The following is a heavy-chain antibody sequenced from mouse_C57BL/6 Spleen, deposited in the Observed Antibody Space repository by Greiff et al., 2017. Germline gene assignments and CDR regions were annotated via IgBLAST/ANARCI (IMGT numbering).Heavy chain of an antibody. J-gene: IGHJ2*01. V-gene: IGHV1-83*01. D-gene: IGHD2-3*01. Sequence: VQLQQPGPELVKPGASVKMSCKASGYTFTDYYMHWVKQKPGKGLEWIGEIYPGSGNTYYNEKFKGKATLTADTSSSTAYMQLSSLTSEDSAVYFCARDGAPGGQGTTLTVSS. CDR3: RDGAP. CDR1: YTFTDYYM. CDR2: YPGSGNTY.